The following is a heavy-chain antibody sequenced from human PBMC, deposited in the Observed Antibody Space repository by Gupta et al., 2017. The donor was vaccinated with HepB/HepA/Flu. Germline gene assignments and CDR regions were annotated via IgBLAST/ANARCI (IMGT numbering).Heavy chain of an antibody. V-gene: IGHV3-21*01. Sequence: EVQLEESGGGLVRPGGSLRLSCAASGFSFSAYGMNWVRQAPGKGLEWVSYISTSSNYIYYADSVKGRFTISRDNAINSVFLQMDSLRAEDTAVYYCSYEGSAFDFWGLGTLVTVSS. CDR3: SYEGSAFDF. CDR2: ISTSSNYI. CDR1: GFSFSAYG. D-gene: IGHD3-10*01. J-gene: IGHJ3*01.